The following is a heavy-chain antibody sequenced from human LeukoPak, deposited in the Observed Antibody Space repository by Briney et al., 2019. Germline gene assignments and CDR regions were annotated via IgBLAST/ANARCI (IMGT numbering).Heavy chain of an antibody. D-gene: IGHD3-22*01. J-gene: IGHJ4*02. CDR1: GFTFASYA. V-gene: IGHV3-23*01. Sequence: GGSLGLSCAASGFTFASYAMTWVRQAPGKGLEWVAGISGSGGSTNYADSVKGRFTISRDNPKNTLYLQMNSLTVEDTAVYFCAKRGVVIRVILVGFHKEAYYFDSWGQGNLVTVSS. CDR2: ISGSGGST. CDR3: AKRGVVIRVILVGFHKEAYYFDS.